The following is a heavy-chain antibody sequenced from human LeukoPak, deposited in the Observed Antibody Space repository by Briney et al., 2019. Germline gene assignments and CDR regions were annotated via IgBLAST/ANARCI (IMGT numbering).Heavy chain of an antibody. CDR3: ARSPGIAAAARE. CDR2: IYYSGST. D-gene: IGHD6-13*01. CDR1: RYSVNNNDW. V-gene: IGHV4-28*01. J-gene: IGHJ4*02. Sequence: SDTLSLTCDVYRYSVNNNDWWGWIRQPPGKGLEWIGYIYYSGSTNYNPSLKSRVTISVDTSKNQFSLKLSSVTAADTAVYYCARSPGIAAAAREWGQGTLVTVSS.